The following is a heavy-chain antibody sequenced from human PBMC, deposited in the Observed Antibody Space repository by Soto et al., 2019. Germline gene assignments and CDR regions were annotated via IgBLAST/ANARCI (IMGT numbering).Heavy chain of an antibody. CDR2: FIPSGRT. J-gene: IGHJ6*02. D-gene: IGHD3-3*01. Sequence: PSETLSLTCAVYGASFSGDYWSWIRHLPGKGREWNGAFIPSGRTNYTQTLKSRVTISVDKSTSQSSLKLSSVTAADTAVYYCARGQTYNVFWRGYYRSYYYYYGMDVWGQGTTVTVSS. V-gene: IGHV4-34*01. CDR3: ARGQTYNVFWRGYYRSYYYYYGMDV. CDR1: GASFSGDY.